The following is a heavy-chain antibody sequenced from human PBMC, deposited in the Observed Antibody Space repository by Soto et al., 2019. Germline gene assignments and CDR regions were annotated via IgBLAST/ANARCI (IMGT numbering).Heavy chain of an antibody. J-gene: IGHJ6*02. V-gene: IGHV1-69*02. CDR3: ARYCSGGSCYGPYGMDV. CDR1: GGTFSSYT. CDR2: IIPILGIA. Sequence: QVQLVQSGAEVKKPGSSVKVSCKASGGTFSSYTISWVRQAPGQGLEWMGRIIPILGIANYAQKFQGRVTITADKSTSTAYMELSSLRSEDTAVYYCARYCSGGSCYGPYGMDVWGQGTTVTVSS. D-gene: IGHD2-15*01.